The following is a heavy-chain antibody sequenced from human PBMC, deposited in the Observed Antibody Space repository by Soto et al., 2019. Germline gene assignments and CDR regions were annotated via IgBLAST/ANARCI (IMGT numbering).Heavy chain of an antibody. Sequence: PGGSLRLSCAASGITFSSYGMHWARQAPGKGLEWVAVIWYDGSNKYYAESVKGRFTISRDNSKNTLYLQMNSLRAEDTAVYYCARDSHVGSGWQLTADYWGQGTLVTVSS. V-gene: IGHV3-33*01. J-gene: IGHJ4*02. CDR2: IWYDGSNK. D-gene: IGHD6-19*01. CDR1: GITFSSYG. CDR3: ARDSHVGSGWQLTADY.